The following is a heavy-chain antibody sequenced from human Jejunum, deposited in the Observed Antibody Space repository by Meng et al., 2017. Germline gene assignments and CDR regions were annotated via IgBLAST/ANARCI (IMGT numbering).Heavy chain of an antibody. CDR1: GGSFTNYY. CDR3: ASLSSSWSGADY. J-gene: IGHJ4*02. Sequence: QVQLQQWGAGLLKPSETLSLTCAIYGGSFTNYYWSWIRQPPGEGLEWIGEIHQSGSTNYNPSLKSRVTISVDSSKNQFFLDLSSVTAADTAVYYCASLSSSWSGADYWGQGTLVTVSS. V-gene: IGHV4-34*01. CDR2: IHQSGST. D-gene: IGHD6-13*01.